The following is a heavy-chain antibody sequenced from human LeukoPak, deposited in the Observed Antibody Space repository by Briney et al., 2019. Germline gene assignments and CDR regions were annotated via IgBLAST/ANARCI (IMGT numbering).Heavy chain of an antibody. CDR3: AGAPSSGWYPNWFDP. V-gene: IGHV3-21*01. J-gene: IGHJ5*02. D-gene: IGHD6-19*01. CDR2: ISSSSSYI. Sequence: GGSLRLSCAASGFTFSSYSMNWVRQAPGKGLEWVSSISSSSSYIYYADSVKGRFTISRDNAKNSLYLQMNSLRAEDTAVYYCAGAPSSGWYPNWFDPWGQGTLVTVSS. CDR1: GFTFSSYS.